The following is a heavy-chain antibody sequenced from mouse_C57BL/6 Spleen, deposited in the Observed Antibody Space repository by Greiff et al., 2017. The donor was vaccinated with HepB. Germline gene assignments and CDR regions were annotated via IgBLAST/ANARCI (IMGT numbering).Heavy chain of an antibody. Sequence: QVQLQQPGAELAKPGASVKLSCKASGYTFTSYWMHWVKQRPGQGLEWIGMIHPNSGSTNYNEKLKSKATLTVDKSSSTAYMELSSLTSEDSAVYFCARWETGTGYWGQGTTLTVSS. CDR2: IHPNSGST. V-gene: IGHV1-64*01. CDR3: ARWETGTGY. D-gene: IGHD4-1*01. J-gene: IGHJ2*01. CDR1: GYTFTSYW.